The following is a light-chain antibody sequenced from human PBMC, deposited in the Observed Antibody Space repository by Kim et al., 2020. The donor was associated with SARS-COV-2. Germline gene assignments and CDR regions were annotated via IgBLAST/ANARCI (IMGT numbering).Light chain of an antibody. J-gene: IGLJ3*02. CDR2: GKN. CDR1: SIRYYY. CDR3: NFRDGEHRWV. Sequence: SSELTQDPAVSVALGQTVRITCQGDSIRYYYANWYQQKPGQAPVLVMYGKNMRPSGISGRFSGSSLGNTASLTITGAQAEDDADYICNFRDGEHRWVFGGGTQLTVL. V-gene: IGLV3-19*01.